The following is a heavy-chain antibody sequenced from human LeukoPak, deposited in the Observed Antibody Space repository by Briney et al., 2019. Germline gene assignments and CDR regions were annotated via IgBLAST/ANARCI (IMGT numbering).Heavy chain of an antibody. J-gene: IGHJ6*02. CDR3: ARGAKVVTLYYYYGMDV. Sequence: ASVKVSCKASGGTFSSYAISWVRQAPGQGLEWMGGIIPIFGTANYAQKFQGRVTITADESTSTAYMELSSLRSEDTAVYYCARGAKVVTLYYYYGMDVWGQGTLVTVSS. CDR2: IIPIFGTA. CDR1: GGTFSSYA. D-gene: IGHD3-22*01. V-gene: IGHV1-69*13.